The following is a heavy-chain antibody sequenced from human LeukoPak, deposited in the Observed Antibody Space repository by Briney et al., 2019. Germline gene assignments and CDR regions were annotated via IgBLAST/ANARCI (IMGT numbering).Heavy chain of an antibody. D-gene: IGHD5-12*01. J-gene: IGHJ4*02. CDR3: ARRARIVATIFDY. V-gene: IGHV3-30*04. CDR1: GFTFSSYA. CDR2: ISYDGSNK. Sequence: GRSLRLSCAASGFTFSSYAMHWVRQAPGKGLEWVAVISYDGSNKYYADSVKGRFTISRDNSKNTLYLQMNSLRAEDTAVYYCARRARIVATIFDYWSQGTLVTVSP.